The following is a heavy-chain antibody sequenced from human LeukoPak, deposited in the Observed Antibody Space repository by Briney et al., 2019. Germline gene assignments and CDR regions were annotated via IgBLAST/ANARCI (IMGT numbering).Heavy chain of an antibody. CDR3: AKDQSVGQQLDLFDY. V-gene: IGHV3-9*01. CDR1: GFTFYDYA. CDR2: ISWNSGSI. Sequence: LRISCAASGFTFYDYAMHWVRQAPGKGLEWVSGISWNSGSIGYADSVKGRFTISRDNAKNSLYLQMNSLRAEDTALYYCAKDQSVGQQLDLFDYWGQGTLVTVSS. J-gene: IGHJ4*02. D-gene: IGHD6-13*01.